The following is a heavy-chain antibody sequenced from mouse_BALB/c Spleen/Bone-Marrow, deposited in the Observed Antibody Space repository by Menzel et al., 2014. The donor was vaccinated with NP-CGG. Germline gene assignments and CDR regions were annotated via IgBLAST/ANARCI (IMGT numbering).Heavy chain of an antibody. Sequence: VKLMESGAELAKPGASVKMSCKASGYTFTSYWMHWIKQRPGQGLEWIGYITPSTGYIEYNQKFKDKATLTADKSSSTAYMQLSSLTSEDSAVYYCAGYYYGEGFAYWGQGTLVTVSA. CDR3: AGYYYGEGFAY. CDR1: GYTFTSYW. J-gene: IGHJ3*01. D-gene: IGHD1-1*01. CDR2: ITPSTGYI. V-gene: IGHV1-7*01.